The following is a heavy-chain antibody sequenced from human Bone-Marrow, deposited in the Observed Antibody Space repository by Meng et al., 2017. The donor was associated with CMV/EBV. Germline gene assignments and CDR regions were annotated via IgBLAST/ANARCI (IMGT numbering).Heavy chain of an antibody. J-gene: IGHJ6*02. CDR1: GYSFTSYW. CDR3: ARYTREDIVVVTAAISYYGMDV. CDR2: IYPGDSDT. Sequence: KVSCKGSGYSFTSYWIGWVRQMPGKGLEWMGIIYPGDSDTRYSPSFQGQVTISADKSISTAYLQWSSLKASDTAMYYCARYTREDIVVVTAAISYYGMDVWGQGTTVTVSS. V-gene: IGHV5-51*01. D-gene: IGHD2-2*01.